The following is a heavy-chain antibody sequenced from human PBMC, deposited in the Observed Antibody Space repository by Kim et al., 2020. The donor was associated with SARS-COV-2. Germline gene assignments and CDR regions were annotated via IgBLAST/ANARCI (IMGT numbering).Heavy chain of an antibody. D-gene: IGHD1-1*01. V-gene: IGHV1-2*02. CDR2: INPKSGDT. CDR3: VTLYFPTVNAGFDY. Sequence: ASVKVSCKASGYTFTGYYMHWVRQAPGQGLEWMGWINPKSGDTYYEQKFQGRVTMTRDTSITTAYMELTGLRSDDTAIYFCVTLYFPTVNAGFDYWGQGTLVTVSS. CDR1: GYTFTGYY. J-gene: IGHJ4*02.